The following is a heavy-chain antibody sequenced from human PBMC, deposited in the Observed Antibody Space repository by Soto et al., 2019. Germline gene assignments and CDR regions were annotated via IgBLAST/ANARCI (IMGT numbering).Heavy chain of an antibody. D-gene: IGHD3-10*01. CDR2: IWYDGSNK. CDR3: ARDPATARVRGVTNWFDP. Sequence: GGSLRLSCAASGFTFSSYGMHWVRQAPGKGLEWVAVIWYDGSNKYYADSVKGRFTISRDNSKNTLYLQMNSLRAEDTAVYYCARDPATARVRGVTNWFDPWGQGTLVTVSS. CDR1: GFTFSSYG. V-gene: IGHV3-33*01. J-gene: IGHJ5*02.